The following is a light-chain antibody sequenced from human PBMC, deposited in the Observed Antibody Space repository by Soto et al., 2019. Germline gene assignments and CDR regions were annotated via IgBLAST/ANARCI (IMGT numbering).Light chain of an antibody. CDR2: EVS. Sequence: QSALTQPASVSGSPGQSITISCTGTSSDVGGYNYVSWYQQHPGVAPKLIIYEVSNRPSGVSNRFSGSKSGNTASLTISGLQADDEACYYCSSSTSSRTWVFGGGTKVTVL. CDR3: SSSTSSRTWV. J-gene: IGLJ3*02. CDR1: SSDVGGYNY. V-gene: IGLV2-14*01.